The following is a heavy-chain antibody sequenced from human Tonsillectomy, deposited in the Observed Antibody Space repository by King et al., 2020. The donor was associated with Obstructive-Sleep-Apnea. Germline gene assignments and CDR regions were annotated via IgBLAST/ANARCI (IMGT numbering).Heavy chain of an antibody. CDR1: GGSISSYY. CDR2: ISYTSWRS. J-gene: IGHJ4*02. D-gene: IGHD1-14*01. V-gene: IGHV4-59*01. Sequence: QLQESGPGLVKPSETLSLTCTVSGGSISSYYWSWIRQPPGKGLEGIGCISYTSWRSDYNPSLKSRVTISGDTSKNQFSLNPSSVTAADTAVYYCARDLTFGYFDYWGQGIPVTVSS. CDR3: ARDLTFGYFDY.